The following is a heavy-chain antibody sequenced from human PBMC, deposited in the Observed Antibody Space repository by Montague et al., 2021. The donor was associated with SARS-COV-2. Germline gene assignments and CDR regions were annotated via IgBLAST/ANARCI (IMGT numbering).Heavy chain of an antibody. CDR1: GFSLSSYS. V-gene: IGHV3-48*02. CDR3: ARDAGYNWNTEAYALDM. D-gene: IGHD1/OR15-1a*01. Sequence: SLRLSCAASGFSLSSYSMNWVRQAPGKGLEWVSYFSGSSTKMNFADSVKGRFNISRDIAKNSLYLQMDSLTDEDTAVYYCARDAGYNWNTEAYALDMWGQGTMVVVSS. CDR2: FSGSSTKM. J-gene: IGHJ3*02.